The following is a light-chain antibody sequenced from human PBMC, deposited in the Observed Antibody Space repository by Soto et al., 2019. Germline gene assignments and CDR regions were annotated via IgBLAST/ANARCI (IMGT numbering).Light chain of an antibody. CDR3: SSFTSSGTHVL. CDR2: DVS. V-gene: IGLV2-14*01. CDR1: SSDVGGYNY. Sequence: QSALTQPASVSGSPGQSITISCTGTSSDVGGYNYVSWYQQHPGKAPKLMIYDVSNRPSGVSNRFSGSKSGNTASLTISGLQAEDEADYSCSSFTSSGTHVLFGGGTKVTVL. J-gene: IGLJ2*01.